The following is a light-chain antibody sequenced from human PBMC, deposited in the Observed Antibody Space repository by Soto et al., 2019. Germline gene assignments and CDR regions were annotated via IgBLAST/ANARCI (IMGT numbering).Light chain of an antibody. CDR2: GNS. CDR3: ASYAGSSNFV. V-gene: IGLV1-40*01. Sequence: QSVLTQPPSVSGAPGQTVTISCTGSSSNIGAGFDVHWYQQLPGTAPKVFIYGNSNRPSGVPDRFSGSKSGTSASLAITGLQAEDEADYYCASYAGSSNFVFGTGTKLTVL. CDR1: SSNIGAGFD. J-gene: IGLJ1*01.